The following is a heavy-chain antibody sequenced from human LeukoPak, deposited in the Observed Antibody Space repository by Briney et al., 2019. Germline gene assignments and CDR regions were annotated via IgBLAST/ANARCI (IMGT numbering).Heavy chain of an antibody. CDR1: GGSFSSYY. V-gene: IGHV4-34*01. CDR3: ARVPPYGSGRGYFDY. D-gene: IGHD3-10*01. CDR2: INHSGST. Sequence: PSETLSLTCAVYGGSFSSYYWSWIRQPPGKGLEWIGEINHSGSTNYNPSLKSRVTISVDTCKNQFSLKLSSVTAADTAVYYCARVPPYGSGRGYFDYWGKGTLVTVSS. J-gene: IGHJ4*02.